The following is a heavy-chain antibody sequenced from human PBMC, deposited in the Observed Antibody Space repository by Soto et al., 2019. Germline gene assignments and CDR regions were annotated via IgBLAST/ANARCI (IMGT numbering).Heavy chain of an antibody. D-gene: IGHD5-18*01. CDR2: IYYSGSA. J-gene: IGHJ4*02. CDR1: SGAISSSTYY. V-gene: IGHV4-39*01. CDR3: ARQYSSTYYFDY. Sequence: QLQLQESGPGLVKPSETLSLTCTVSSGAISSSTYYWGWFRQPPGKGLEWIGSIYYSGSAYYNPSLKSRVTISVDTSKNQFSLKLSSVTAADTAVFYCARQYSSTYYFDYWGQGILVTVSS.